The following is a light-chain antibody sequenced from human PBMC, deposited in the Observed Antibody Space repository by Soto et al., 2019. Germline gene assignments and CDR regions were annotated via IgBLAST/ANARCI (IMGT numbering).Light chain of an antibody. CDR2: GAS. J-gene: IGKJ4*01. V-gene: IGKV3-15*01. CDR1: QNVRSN. Sequence: EIVMTQSPGTLSESPGELATLSCRASQNVRSNLAWYQQTPGKAPRLLIYGASTRATGIPARFSGSGSGTEFTLTISSLQSEDFAVYYCQQYHNLPLTFGGGTKVEIK. CDR3: QQYHNLPLT.